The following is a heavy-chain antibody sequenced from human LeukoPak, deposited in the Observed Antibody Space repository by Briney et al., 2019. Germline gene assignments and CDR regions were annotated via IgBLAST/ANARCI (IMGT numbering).Heavy chain of an antibody. CDR3: ARGGGLDV. D-gene: IGHD3-16*01. Sequence: GGSLRLSCAASGFTFSSYWTNWARQAPGKGLEWVASINHNGNVNYYVDSVKGRFTISRDNAKNSLYLQVSNLRAEDTAVYFCARGGGLDVWGQGATVTVSS. J-gene: IGHJ6*02. V-gene: IGHV3-7*03. CDR2: INHNGNVN. CDR1: GFTFSSYW.